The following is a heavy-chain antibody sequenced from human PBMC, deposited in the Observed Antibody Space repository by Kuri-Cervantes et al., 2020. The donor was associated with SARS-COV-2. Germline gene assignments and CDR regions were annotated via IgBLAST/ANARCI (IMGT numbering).Heavy chain of an antibody. CDR1: GGSFSGYY. V-gene: IGHV4-34*01. CDR3: AREGIAARPSHFVY. CDR2: INHSGST. D-gene: IGHD6-6*01. J-gene: IGHJ4*02. Sequence: SETLSLTCAVYGGSFSGYYWSWIRQPPGKGLEWIGEINHSGSTNYNPSLKSRVTISVDTSKHQFSLKLSSVTAADTAVYYCAREGIAARPSHFVYWGQGTLVTVSS.